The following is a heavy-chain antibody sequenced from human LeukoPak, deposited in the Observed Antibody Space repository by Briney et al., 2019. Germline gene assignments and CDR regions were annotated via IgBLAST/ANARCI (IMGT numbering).Heavy chain of an antibody. V-gene: IGHV3-30*03. CDR1: GFTFSSYG. CDR2: ISYDGSNK. CDR3: ARAPGGYSSSWYNYYYGMDV. Sequence: GGSLRLSCAASGFTFSSYGMHWVRQAPGKGLEWVAVISYDGSNKYYADSVKGRFTISRDNAKNSLYLQMNSLRAEDTAVYYCARAPGGYSSSWYNYYYGMDVWGQGTTVTVSS. J-gene: IGHJ6*02. D-gene: IGHD6-13*01.